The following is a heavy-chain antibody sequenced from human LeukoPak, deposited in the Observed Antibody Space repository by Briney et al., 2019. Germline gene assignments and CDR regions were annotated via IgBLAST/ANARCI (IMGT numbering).Heavy chain of an antibody. D-gene: IGHD3-22*01. CDR1: GYTFTGYY. CDR2: INPNSGGT. J-gene: IGHJ6*02. V-gene: IGHV1-2*02. Sequence: ASVKVSCKASGYTFTGYYMHWVRQAPGQGLEWMGWINPNSGGTNYAQKFQGRVTMTRDTSISTAYMELSRLRSDDTAVYYCAGVGDRSYYYDSSGRVPYYYYGMDVWGQGTTVTVSS. CDR3: AGVGDRSYYYDSSGRVPYYYYGMDV.